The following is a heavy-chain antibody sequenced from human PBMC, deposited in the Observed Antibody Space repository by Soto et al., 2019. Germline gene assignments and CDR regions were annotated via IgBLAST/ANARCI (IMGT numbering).Heavy chain of an antibody. CDR1: GYTFTSYA. J-gene: IGHJ4*02. CDR2: INAGNGNT. V-gene: IGHV1-3*01. D-gene: IGHD2-2*01. Sequence: QVQLVQSGAEVKKPGASVKVSCKASGYTFTSYAMHWVRQAPGQRLEWMGWINAGNGNTKYSQKFQGRVTITRDTSASTAYMELSSLRSEDTAVYYCARATIVVVPAATNFDYWGQGTLVTVSS. CDR3: ARATIVVVPAATNFDY.